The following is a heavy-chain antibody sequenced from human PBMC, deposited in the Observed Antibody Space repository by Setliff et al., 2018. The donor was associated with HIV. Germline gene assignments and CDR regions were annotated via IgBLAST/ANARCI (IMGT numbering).Heavy chain of an antibody. CDR1: GGSISSTIYH. CDR2: IHSSGIA. D-gene: IGHD3-10*01. Sequence: PSETLSLTCTVSGGSISSTIYHWVWIRQPPGKGLEWIGNIHSSGIAYYKPSLKSRLTISLDTSKNQFSLKLTSVTAADTAVYFCARHFPSISLFFGDPGPFDRWGQGALVTVSS. J-gene: IGHJ4*02. CDR3: ARHFPSISLFFGDPGPFDR. V-gene: IGHV4-39*01.